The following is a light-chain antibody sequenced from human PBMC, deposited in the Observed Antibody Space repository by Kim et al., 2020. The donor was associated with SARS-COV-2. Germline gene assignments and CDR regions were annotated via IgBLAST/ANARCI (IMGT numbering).Light chain of an antibody. V-gene: IGKV3-15*01. CDR1: QSVSSN. CDR3: QHYVNWPS. Sequence: SVSPGKRATLSCRASQSVSSNLAWYQQKPGQAPRLLIYGASTRATGVPGRFSGSGSGTDFTLTISSLQSEDFAAYYCQHYVNWPSFGQGTRLEIK. J-gene: IGKJ5*01. CDR2: GAS.